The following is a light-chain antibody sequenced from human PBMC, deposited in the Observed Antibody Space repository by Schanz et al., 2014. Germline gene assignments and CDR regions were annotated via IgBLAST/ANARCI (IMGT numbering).Light chain of an antibody. J-gene: IGLJ2*01. V-gene: IGLV2-14*03. CDR2: AVS. CDR1: SSDVGSYNY. CDR3: SSYTTTSPL. Sequence: QSALTQPASVSGSPGQSITISCTGTSSDVGSYNYVSWYQQHPGKAPKLMISAVSDRPSGVPDRFSGSKSGNTASLTISGLQAEDEADYYCSSYTTTSPLFGGGTKLTVL.